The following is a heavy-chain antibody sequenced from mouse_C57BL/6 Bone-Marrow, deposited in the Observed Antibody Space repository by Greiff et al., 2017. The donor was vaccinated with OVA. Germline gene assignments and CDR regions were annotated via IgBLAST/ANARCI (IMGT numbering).Heavy chain of an antibody. CDR1: GFTFSSYT. CDR3: ARHGGDY. Sequence: EVMLVESGGGLVKPGGSLKLSCAASGFTFSSYTMSWVSQTPEKRLEWVATISGGGGNTYYPDSVKGRFTISRDNAKNTLYLQMSSLRSEDTALYYCARHGGDYWGQGTTLTVSS. V-gene: IGHV5-9*01. CDR2: ISGGGGNT. J-gene: IGHJ2*01.